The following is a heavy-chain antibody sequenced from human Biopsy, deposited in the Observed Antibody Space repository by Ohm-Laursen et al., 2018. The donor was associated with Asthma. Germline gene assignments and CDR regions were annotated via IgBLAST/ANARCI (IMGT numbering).Heavy chain of an antibody. V-gene: IGHV4-39*02. CDR3: ARAVSSSSYWYFDL. Sequence: SETLSLTWIVSGDAMSTSGSYWGWIRQSPGKGLEWIGSIYYSGRTCYNPSLESRVTISADTSKNHFSLKVTSVTAADTAVYYCARAVSSSSYWYFDLWGRGDLVTVSS. J-gene: IGHJ2*01. CDR1: GDAMSTSGSY. CDR2: IYYSGRT. D-gene: IGHD6-6*01.